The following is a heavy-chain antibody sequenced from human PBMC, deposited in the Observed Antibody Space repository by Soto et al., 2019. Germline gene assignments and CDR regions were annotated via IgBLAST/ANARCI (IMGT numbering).Heavy chain of an antibody. V-gene: IGHV1-69*13. D-gene: IGHD3-22*01. CDR2: IIPIFGTA. J-gene: IGHJ4*02. CDR3: ASHSTYYYDSSCPYFDY. Sequence: SVKVSCKASGCTFSSYAISWVRQAPGQGLEWMGGIIPIFGTANYAQKFQGRVTITADESTSTAYMELSSLRSEDTAVYYCASHSTYYYDSSCPYFDYWGQGTLFTLFS. CDR1: GCTFSSYA.